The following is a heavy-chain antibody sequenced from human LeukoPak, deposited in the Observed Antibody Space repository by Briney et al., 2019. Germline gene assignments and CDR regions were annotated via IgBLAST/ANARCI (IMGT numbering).Heavy chain of an antibody. Sequence: GGSLRLSCAASGFSFSNHWMTWVRQAPGKGLEWVASISEDESAKYYVGSVKGRFTISRDNAKSSLFLQMNSLRAEDTAVYYCVTGVNSPGAWGQGSLVTVSS. D-gene: IGHD7-27*01. CDR1: GFSFSNHW. CDR2: ISEDESAK. J-gene: IGHJ5*02. CDR3: VTGVNSPGA. V-gene: IGHV3-7*05.